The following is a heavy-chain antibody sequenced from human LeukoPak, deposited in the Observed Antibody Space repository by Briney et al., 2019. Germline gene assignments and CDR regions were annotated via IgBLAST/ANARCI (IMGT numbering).Heavy chain of an antibody. CDR1: GGSISSSSYY. CDR2: IYYSGST. J-gene: IGHJ4*02. Sequence: SETLSLTCTVSGGSISSSSYYWSWIRQPPGKGLEWIGYIYYSGSTNYNPSLKSRVTISVDTSKNQFSLKLSSVTAADTAVYYCARHPNSDYWGQGTLVTVSS. CDR3: ARHPNSDY. V-gene: IGHV4-61*05.